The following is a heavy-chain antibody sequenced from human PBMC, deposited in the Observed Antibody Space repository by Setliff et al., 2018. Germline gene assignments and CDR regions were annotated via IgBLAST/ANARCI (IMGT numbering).Heavy chain of an antibody. CDR3: ARVRIVPYCMDV. J-gene: IGHJ6*03. Sequence: ETLSLTCTVSGGSIGSYYWTWIRRPAGRGLEWIGRIYTTGSTNLNPSLNSRVTMSLDKSKNQFSLKLSSVTAADSAVYFCARVRIVPYCMDVWGKGTTVTVSS. D-gene: IGHD2-15*01. CDR2: IYTTGST. V-gene: IGHV4-4*07. CDR1: GGSIGSYY.